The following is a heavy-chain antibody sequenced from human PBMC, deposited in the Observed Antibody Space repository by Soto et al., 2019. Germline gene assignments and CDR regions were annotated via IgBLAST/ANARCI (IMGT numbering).Heavy chain of an antibody. V-gene: IGHV1-18*01. D-gene: IGHD2-15*01. CDR2: ISAYNGNT. CDR1: GYTFTSYG. J-gene: IGHJ4*02. CDR3: ARVRYCSGGSCYLIDY. Sequence: ASVKVSCKASGYTFTSYGISWVRQAPGQGLEWMGWISAYNGNTNYAQKLQGRVTMTTDTSTSTAYMELRSLRSDDTAVYYCARVRYCSGGSCYLIDYWGQGTLVTVSS.